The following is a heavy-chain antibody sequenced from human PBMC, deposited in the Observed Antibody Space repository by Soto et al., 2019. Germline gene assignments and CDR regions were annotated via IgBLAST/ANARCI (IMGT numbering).Heavy chain of an antibody. CDR2: ISAYNGNT. J-gene: IGHJ6*02. D-gene: IGHD6-13*01. CDR3: AGEKYSAIAARYGMDV. V-gene: IGHV1-18*01. CDR1: GYTFTSYG. Sequence: ASVKVSCKASGYTFTSYGISWVRQAPGQGLEWMGWISAYNGNTNYAQKLQGRVTMTTDTSTSTAYMELRSLRSDDTAVHYCAGEKYSAIAARYGMDVWRQGTTVTV.